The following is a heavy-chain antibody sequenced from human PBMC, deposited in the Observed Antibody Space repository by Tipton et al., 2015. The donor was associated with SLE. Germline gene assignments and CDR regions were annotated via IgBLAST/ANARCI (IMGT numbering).Heavy chain of an antibody. V-gene: IGHV4-39*07. Sequence: TLSLTCAVYGGSFSSYYWSWIRQPPGKGLEWIGSIYYSGSTYYNPSLKSRVTISVDTSKNQFSLRLSSVTAADTAVYYCARVDSSGWHYYYYYMDVWGKGTTVTVSS. CDR3: ARVDSSGWHYYYYYMDV. CDR2: IYYSGST. CDR1: GGSFSSYY. J-gene: IGHJ6*03. D-gene: IGHD6-19*01.